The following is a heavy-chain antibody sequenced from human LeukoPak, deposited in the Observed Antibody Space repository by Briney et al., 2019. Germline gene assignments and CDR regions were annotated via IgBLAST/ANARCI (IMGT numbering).Heavy chain of an antibody. J-gene: IGHJ6*02. CDR2: ISYDGSNK. V-gene: IGHV3-30*18. CDR3: AKDSGYYGMDV. CDR1: GFTFSSYG. Sequence: SGGSLRLSCAASGFTFSSYGMHWVRQAPGKGLEWVAVISYDGSNKYYADSVKGRFTISRDNSKNTLYLQMNSLRAEDTAVYYCAKDSGYYGMDVWGQGTTVTVSS.